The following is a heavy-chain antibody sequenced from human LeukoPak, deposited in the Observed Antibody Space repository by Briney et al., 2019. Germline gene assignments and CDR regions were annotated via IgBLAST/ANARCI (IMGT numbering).Heavy chain of an antibody. CDR3: ARGRTVFDY. D-gene: IGHD4-17*01. Sequence: SETLSLTCAVYGGSFSGYYWSWIRQPPGKGLEWIGEINHSGSTNYNPSLKRRVTISVDTAKNQFSLKLSSVTAADTAVYYCARGRTVFDYWGQGTLVTVSS. J-gene: IGHJ4*02. V-gene: IGHV4-34*01. CDR1: GGSFSGYY. CDR2: INHSGST.